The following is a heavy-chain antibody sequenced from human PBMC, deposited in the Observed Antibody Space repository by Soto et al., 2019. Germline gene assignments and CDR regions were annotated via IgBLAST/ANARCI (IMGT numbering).Heavy chain of an antibody. Sequence: GGSLRLSCAASGFTFSSYAMSWVRQAPGKGLEWVSAISGRGGSTYYADSVKGRFTISRDNSKNTLYLQMNSLRAEDTAVYYCAKAMVRGVMASLDYWGQGTLVTVSS. CDR2: ISGRGGST. CDR3: AKAMVRGVMASLDY. J-gene: IGHJ4*02. CDR1: GFTFSSYA. V-gene: IGHV3-23*01. D-gene: IGHD3-10*01.